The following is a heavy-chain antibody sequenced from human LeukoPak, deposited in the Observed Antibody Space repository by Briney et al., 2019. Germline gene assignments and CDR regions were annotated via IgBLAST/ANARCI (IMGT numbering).Heavy chain of an antibody. J-gene: IGHJ4*02. CDR3: ARESSSVTVTIDC. Sequence: ASVKVSCKASAYTFTAFYMHWVRQAPGQGLEWMGWINLKRGDTNSAQKFQGRVTMTRDTSISAAYMELSRLRSDDTAVYFCARESSSVTVTIDCWGQGTLVTVSS. D-gene: IGHD4-11*01. CDR2: INLKRGDT. V-gene: IGHV1-2*02. CDR1: AYTFTAFY.